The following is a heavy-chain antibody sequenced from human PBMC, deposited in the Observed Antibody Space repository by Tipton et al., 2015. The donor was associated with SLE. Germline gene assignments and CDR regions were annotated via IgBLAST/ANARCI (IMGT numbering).Heavy chain of an antibody. Sequence: TLSLTCTVSGGSISSYYWSWIRQPPGKGLEWIGYIYYSGSTNYNPSLKSRATISVDTSKNQFSLKLSSVTAADTAVYYCARGKGWFDPWGQGTLVTVSS. CDR1: GGSISSYY. J-gene: IGHJ5*02. V-gene: IGHV4-59*01. CDR3: ARGKGWFDP. CDR2: IYYSGST.